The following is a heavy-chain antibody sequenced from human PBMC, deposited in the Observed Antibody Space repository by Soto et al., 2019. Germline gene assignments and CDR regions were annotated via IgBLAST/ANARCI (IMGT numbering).Heavy chain of an antibody. J-gene: IGHJ4*02. CDR3: ARPLYSSSGY. D-gene: IGHD6-19*01. Sequence: GASVKVSFKASGYIFTGYYMHWVRQAPGQGLERMGWINPNSGGTNYAQRFQGRVTMTRDTSISTAYMELSRLRSDDTAVYYCARPLYSSSGYWGQGTLVTVSS. V-gene: IGHV1-2*02. CDR2: INPNSGGT. CDR1: GYIFTGYY.